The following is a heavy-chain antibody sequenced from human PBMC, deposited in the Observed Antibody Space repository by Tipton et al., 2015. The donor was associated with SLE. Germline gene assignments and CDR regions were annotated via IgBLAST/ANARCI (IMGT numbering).Heavy chain of an antibody. CDR1: GFTFSSYA. CDR2: IKQDGSEK. J-gene: IGHJ4*02. V-gene: IGHV3-7*01. D-gene: IGHD6-13*01. CDR3: AREGIAAAGTLDY. Sequence: SLRLSCAASGFTFSSYAMSWVRQAPGKGLEWVANIKQDGSEKYYVDSVKGRFTISRDNSKNTLYLQMSSLRAEDTAVYYCAREGIAAAGTLDYWGQGTLVTVSS.